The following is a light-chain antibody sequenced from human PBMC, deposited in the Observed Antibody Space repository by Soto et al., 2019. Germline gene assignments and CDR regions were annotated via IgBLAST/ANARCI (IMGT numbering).Light chain of an antibody. V-gene: IGKV1-5*03. J-gene: IGKJ1*01. CDR1: QGVSTW. CDR3: QQDYELRT. Sequence: LNKSPSTLSGSVEDSVTITCRASQGVSTWLAGYQERPSQAPRLLVHEASKLHSGVPSRFTASGSVRDFTLTISSLQPEDSATNYCQQDYELRTYCQG. CDR2: EAS.